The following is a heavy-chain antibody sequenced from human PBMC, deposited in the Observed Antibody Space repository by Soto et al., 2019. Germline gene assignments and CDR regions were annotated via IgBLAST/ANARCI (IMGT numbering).Heavy chain of an antibody. Sequence: QVQLVESGGGVVQPGRSLRLTCAASGFIFSGSGMHWVRQAPGKGLEWVALVSNDGIRIYYGDSVKGRFTMSRENAENTLYLQMNSLRAEDTTVYYCARWVGGSMYDNSGKYDSWGQGTRVTVSS. CDR2: VSNDGIRI. CDR1: GFIFSGSG. J-gene: IGHJ5*01. D-gene: IGHD3-22*01. CDR3: ARWVGGSMYDNSGKYDS. V-gene: IGHV3-30*03.